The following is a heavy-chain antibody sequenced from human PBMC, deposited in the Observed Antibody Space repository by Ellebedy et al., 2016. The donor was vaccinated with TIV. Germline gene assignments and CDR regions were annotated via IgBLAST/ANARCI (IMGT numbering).Heavy chain of an antibody. D-gene: IGHD4-17*01. J-gene: IGHJ4*02. Sequence: AASVKVSCKASGYTFTSYGISWVRQAPGQGLEWMGWISAYNGNTNYAQKLQGRVTITRDTSANTAYMELSSLRSDDTAEYYCARGHFGDYVPGDYWGQGTLVTVSS. V-gene: IGHV1-18*01. CDR2: ISAYNGNT. CDR3: ARGHFGDYVPGDY. CDR1: GYTFTSYG.